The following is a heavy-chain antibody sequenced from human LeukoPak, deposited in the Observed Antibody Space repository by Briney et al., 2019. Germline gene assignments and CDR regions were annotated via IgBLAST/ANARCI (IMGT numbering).Heavy chain of an antibody. CDR2: ISGSGDST. CDR3: ARAVVAGTPLADY. V-gene: IGHV3-23*01. J-gene: IGHJ4*02. D-gene: IGHD6-19*01. CDR1: GFTFSTYA. Sequence: GGSLRLSCAASGFTFSTYAVNWVRQAPGKGLEWVSTISGSGDSTYYADSVKGRFTISRDNSKNTLYLQMNSLRAEDTAVYYCARAVVAGTPLADYWGQGTLVTVSS.